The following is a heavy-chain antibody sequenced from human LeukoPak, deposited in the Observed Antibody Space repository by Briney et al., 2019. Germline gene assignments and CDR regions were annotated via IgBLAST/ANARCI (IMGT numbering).Heavy chain of an antibody. CDR2: VYPGDSDT. V-gene: IGHV5-51*01. CDR1: GSTFTHYW. J-gene: IGHJ4*02. Sequence: GESLKISCQGSGSTFTHYWIAWVRQMPGKVLEWMGIVYPGDSDTRYSPSFQGQVTISADKSINTAYLQWSSLKASDTAMYYCARRGFCSGGSCFSAHFDFWGQGTLLTVSS. D-gene: IGHD2-15*01. CDR3: ARRGFCSGGSCFSAHFDF.